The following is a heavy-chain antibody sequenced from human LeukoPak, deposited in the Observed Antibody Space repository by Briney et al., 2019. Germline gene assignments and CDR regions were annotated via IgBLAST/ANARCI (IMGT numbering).Heavy chain of an antibody. J-gene: IGHJ6*03. D-gene: IGHD6-19*01. CDR2: INPNSGGT. CDR3: ATEQNSSGWYNYYMDV. V-gene: IGHV1-2*02. CDR1: GYTFTGYY. Sequence: ASVKVSCKASGYTFTGYYMHWVRQAPGQGLEWMGWINPNSGGTNYAQKFQGRVTMTRDTSISTAYMELNRLRSDDTAVYYCATEQNSSGWYNYYMDVWGKGTTVTISS.